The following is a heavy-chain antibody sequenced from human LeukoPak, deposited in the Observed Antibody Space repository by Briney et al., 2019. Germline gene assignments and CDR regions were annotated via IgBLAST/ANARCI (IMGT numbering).Heavy chain of an antibody. CDR1: GFTFSNYW. J-gene: IGHJ4*02. V-gene: IGHV3-21*05. CDR2: ISGNSGDI. Sequence: GGSLRLSCAASGFTFSNYWMTWVRQAPGKGLEWLSYISGNSGDINYLDSVRGRFTISRDNAKNSLYLQMNSLRVEDTAVYYCTRDPRRLDYLGQGTLVTVSS. CDR3: TRDPRRLDY.